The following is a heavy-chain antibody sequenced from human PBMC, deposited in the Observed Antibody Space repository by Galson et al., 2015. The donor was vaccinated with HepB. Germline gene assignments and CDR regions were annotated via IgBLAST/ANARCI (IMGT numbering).Heavy chain of an antibody. J-gene: IGHJ4*02. CDR3: ARVASDYGSGSYKAPPDY. V-gene: IGHV3-20*04. Sequence: SLRLSCAASGFTFDDYGMNWVRHAPGKGLEWVSGINKNGATRGYADSVKGRFTISRDNAKNSLYLQMNSLTAGDTALYYCARVASDYGSGSYKAPPDYWGQGTLVTVSS. CDR2: INKNGATR. CDR1: GFTFDDYG. D-gene: IGHD3-10*01.